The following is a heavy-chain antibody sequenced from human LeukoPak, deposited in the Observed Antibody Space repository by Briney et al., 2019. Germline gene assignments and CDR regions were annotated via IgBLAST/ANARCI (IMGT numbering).Heavy chain of an antibody. CDR1: GFTFSSYW. V-gene: IGHV3-74*01. Sequence: GGSLRLSCAASGFTFSSYWMHWVRQAPGKGLVWVSGINTDGSSTSYAASVKGRFTISRDNAKNTLYLQMNSLRAEDTAVYYCYGANAEHWGQGTLVTVSS. CDR2: INTDGSST. CDR3: YGANAEH. J-gene: IGHJ1*01. D-gene: IGHD4-23*01.